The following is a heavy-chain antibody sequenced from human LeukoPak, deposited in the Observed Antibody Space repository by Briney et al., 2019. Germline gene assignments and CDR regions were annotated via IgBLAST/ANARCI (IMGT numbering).Heavy chain of an antibody. D-gene: IGHD3-10*01. Sequence: SETLSLTCTVSGGSISSYYWSWIRQPAGKGLEWIGRIYTGGNTNYNPSFKSRVTISVDTSKNQCSLKLSSVTAADTAVYYCAGFGEYYFENWGQGTLVTVSS. V-gene: IGHV4-4*07. CDR2: IYTGGNT. CDR3: AGFGEYYFEN. CDR1: GGSISSYY. J-gene: IGHJ4*02.